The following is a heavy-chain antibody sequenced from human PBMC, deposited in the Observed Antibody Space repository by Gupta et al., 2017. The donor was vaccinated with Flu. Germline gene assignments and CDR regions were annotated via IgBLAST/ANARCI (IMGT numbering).Heavy chain of an antibody. V-gene: IGHV1-3*01. D-gene: IGHD3-3*02. CDR1: GYTFTSYA. J-gene: IGHJ6*02. Sequence: QVQLVQSGAEVKKPGASVKVSCKASGYTFTSYAMHWVRQAPGQRLEWMGWINAGNGNTKYSQKFQGRVTITRDTSASTAYMELSSLRSEDTAVYYCARDRALLDDYYYYGMDVWGQGTTVTVSS. CDR3: ARDRALLDDYYYYGMDV. CDR2: INAGNGNT.